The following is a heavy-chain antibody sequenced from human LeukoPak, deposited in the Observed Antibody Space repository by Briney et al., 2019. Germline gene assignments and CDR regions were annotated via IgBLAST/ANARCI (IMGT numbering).Heavy chain of an antibody. J-gene: IGHJ6*02. CDR2: ISAYNGNT. Sequence: GASVKVSCKASGYTFTSYGISWVRQAPGQGLEWMGWISAYNGNTNYAQKLQSRVTMTTDTSTSTAYMELRSLRSDDTAVYYCARHGDRYYYYYGMDVWGQGTTVTVSS. CDR3: ARHGDRYYYYYGMDV. CDR1: GYTFTSYG. V-gene: IGHV1-18*01. D-gene: IGHD4-17*01.